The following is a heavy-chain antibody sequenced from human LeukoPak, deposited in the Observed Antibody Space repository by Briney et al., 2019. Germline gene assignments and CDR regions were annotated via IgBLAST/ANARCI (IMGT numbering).Heavy chain of an antibody. Sequence: ASVKVSCKASGYTFTGYYMHWGCPTPGQRLEWMGWINPNSGGTNYAQTFQGRVTMTRDTSISTAYMELSRLRSDDTAVYYCARDRASGYSDFDYWGQGTLVTVSS. J-gene: IGHJ4*02. V-gene: IGHV1-2*02. CDR2: INPNSGGT. D-gene: IGHD3-3*01. CDR1: GYTFTGYY. CDR3: ARDRASGYSDFDY.